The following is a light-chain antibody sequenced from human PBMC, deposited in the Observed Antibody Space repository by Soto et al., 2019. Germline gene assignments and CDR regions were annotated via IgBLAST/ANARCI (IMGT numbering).Light chain of an antibody. CDR1: QSVSSY. J-gene: IGKJ5*01. Sequence: EIVMTQSPATLPFSPGERATPSCTATQSVSSYLAWYQQKTGQAPSLLIYDASNRATGIPARFSGSGSGTDFTITISSLEPEDFAVYYCQQRSNWHQITFGQGTRLEI. V-gene: IGKV3D-11*02. CDR3: QQRSNWHQIT. CDR2: DAS.